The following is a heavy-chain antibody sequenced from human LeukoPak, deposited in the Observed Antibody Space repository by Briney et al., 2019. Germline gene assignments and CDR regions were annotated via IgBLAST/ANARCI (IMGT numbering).Heavy chain of an antibody. CDR2: ISGGGGST. J-gene: IGHJ4*02. V-gene: IGHV3-23*01. Sequence: PGGSLRLSCAASGFNFANHAMSWVRQTAGKGLEWVSTISGGGGSTYYADSVKGRFTISRDNSKNTLYLQVNSLRAEDTAVYYCAKGGKWDVTPFDYWGQGTLVTVSS. CDR1: GFNFANHA. CDR3: AKGGKWDVTPFDY. D-gene: IGHD1-26*01.